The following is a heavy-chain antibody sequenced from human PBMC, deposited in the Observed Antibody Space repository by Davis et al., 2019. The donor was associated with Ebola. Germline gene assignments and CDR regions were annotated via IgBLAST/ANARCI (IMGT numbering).Heavy chain of an antibody. Sequence: SVKVSCKASGGTFSSYAISWVRQAPGQGLKWMGGIIPIFGTANYAQKFQGRVTITADESTSTAYMELSSLRSEDTAVYYCARVYDSSGYSHDAFDIWGQGTMVTVSS. CDR3: ARVYDSSGYSHDAFDI. CDR2: IIPIFGTA. J-gene: IGHJ3*02. D-gene: IGHD3-22*01. CDR1: GGTFSSYA. V-gene: IGHV1-69*13.